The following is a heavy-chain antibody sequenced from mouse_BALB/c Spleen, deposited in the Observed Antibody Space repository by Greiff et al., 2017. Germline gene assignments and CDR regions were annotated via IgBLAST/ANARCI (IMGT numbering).Heavy chain of an antibody. J-gene: IGHJ4*01. CDR1: GFSLTSYG. Sequence: VQRVESGPGLVAPSQSLSITCTVSGFSLTSYGVHWVRQPPGKGLEWLGVIWAGGSTNYNSALMSRLSISKDNSKSQVFLKMNSLQTDDTAMYYCARAYYGNPYAMDYWGQGTSVTVSS. V-gene: IGHV2-9*02. CDR2: IWAGGST. D-gene: IGHD2-10*01. CDR3: ARAYYGNPYAMDY.